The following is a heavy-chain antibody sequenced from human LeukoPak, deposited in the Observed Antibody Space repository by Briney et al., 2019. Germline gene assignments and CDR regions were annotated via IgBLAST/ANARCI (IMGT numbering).Heavy chain of an antibody. D-gene: IGHD3-9*01. CDR3: ARARSTGYYVADY. V-gene: IGHV3-20*04. CDR2: INWNGGST. CDR1: GFTFDDYG. J-gene: IGHJ4*02. Sequence: GGALRLSCAAPGFTFDDYGMSWVRQAPGKGLEWVSGINWNGGSTGYADSVKGRFTISRDNAKNSLYLQMNSLRAEDTALYYCARARSTGYYVADYWGQGTLVTVSS.